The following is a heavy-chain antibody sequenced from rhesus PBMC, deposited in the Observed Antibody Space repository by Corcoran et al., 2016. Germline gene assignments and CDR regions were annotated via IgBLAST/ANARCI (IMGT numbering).Heavy chain of an antibody. CDR2: INGNSGST. CDR3: ARSTTVAATPLFDY. J-gene: IGHJ4*01. D-gene: IGHD4-29*01. CDR1: GASISSYW. Sequence: QVQLQESGPGLVKPSENLSLTCAVSGASISSYWLSWIRQPRGKGLEWIGEINGNSGSTYYNPSLKGRVTISKDAAKNQFYLKLSAVPAADTALYYCARSTTVAATPLFDYWGQGVLVTVSS. V-gene: IGHV4-80*01.